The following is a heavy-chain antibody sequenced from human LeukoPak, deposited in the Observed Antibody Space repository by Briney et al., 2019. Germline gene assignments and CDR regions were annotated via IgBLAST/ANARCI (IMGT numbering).Heavy chain of an antibody. CDR3: AALHPLSSKPPD. J-gene: IGHJ4*02. Sequence: SETLSLTCTVSGGSIINYYWSWIRQPPGKGLEWLGSIHYSGRTNSNPSLKSRVSTSIDTSKNQISLNLSSMTAADTAVYYCAALHPLSSKPPDWGQGTLVTVSS. CDR2: IHYSGRT. V-gene: IGHV4-59*03. CDR1: GGSIINYY.